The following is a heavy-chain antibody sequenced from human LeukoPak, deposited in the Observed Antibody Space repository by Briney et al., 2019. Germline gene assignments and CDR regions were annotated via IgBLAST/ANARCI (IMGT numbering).Heavy chain of an antibody. CDR1: GFTFSSYG. V-gene: IGHV3-30*18. D-gene: IGHD6-19*01. CDR3: AKDHGDPYSSGWYIGY. CDR2: ISYDGSNK. Sequence: GGSLRLSCAASGFTFSSYGMHWVRQAPGKGLEWVAVISYDGSNKYYADSVKGRFTISRDNSRNTLYLQMNSLRAEDTAVYYCAKDHGDPYSSGWYIGYWGQGTLVTVSS. J-gene: IGHJ4*02.